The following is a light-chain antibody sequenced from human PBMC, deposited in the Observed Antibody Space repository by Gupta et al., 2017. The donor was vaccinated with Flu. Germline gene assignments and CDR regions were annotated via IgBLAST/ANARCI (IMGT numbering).Light chain of an antibody. CDR2: AAS. CDR3: QQSDSNPSIT. J-gene: IGKJ5*01. CDR1: QSISSY. Sequence: DIQMTQSPSSLSASVGDRVTITCRASQSISSYLNWYQQKPGKAPKLLIYAASSWQSGVPSRFSGSGSGTDFTLTISSLQPEDFATYYCQQSDSNPSITFGQRPRLEIK. V-gene: IGKV1-39*01.